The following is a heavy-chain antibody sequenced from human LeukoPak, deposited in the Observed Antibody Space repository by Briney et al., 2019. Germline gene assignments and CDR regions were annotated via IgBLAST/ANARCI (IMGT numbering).Heavy chain of an antibody. Sequence: PGGSLRLSCAASGFSVSSHYMSWVRQSPGKGLEWVSVIYSDGYTYYADSVKGRFSISRDNFKNTLYLQMNNLRAEDTALYYCVRAFNSPYCGENWGQGTLVTVSA. J-gene: IGHJ4*02. CDR1: GFSVSSHY. D-gene: IGHD3-10*01. CDR3: VRAFNSPYCGEN. CDR2: IYSDGYT. V-gene: IGHV3-53*01.